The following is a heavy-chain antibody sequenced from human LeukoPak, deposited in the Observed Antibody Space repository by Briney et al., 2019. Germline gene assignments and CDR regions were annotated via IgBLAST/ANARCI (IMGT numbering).Heavy chain of an antibody. Sequence: SETLSLTCAVYGGSFSGYYWSWIRQPPGKGLEWIGEINHSGSTNYNPSLKSRVTISVDTSKNQFSLKLSSVTAADTAVYYCARVVGATWGYYYYYMDVWGKGTTVTVSS. J-gene: IGHJ6*03. CDR2: INHSGST. D-gene: IGHD1-26*01. V-gene: IGHV4-34*01. CDR1: GGSFSGYY. CDR3: ARVVGATWGYYYYYMDV.